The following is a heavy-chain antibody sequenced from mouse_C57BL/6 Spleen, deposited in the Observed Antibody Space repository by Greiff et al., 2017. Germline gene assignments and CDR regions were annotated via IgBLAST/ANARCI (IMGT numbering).Heavy chain of an antibody. CDR1: GFTFSSYG. CDR2: ISSGGSYT. D-gene: IGHD2-5*01. Sequence: EVKLMESGGDLVKPGGSLKLSCAASGFTFSSYGMSWVRQTPDKRLEWVATISSGGSYTYYPDSVKGRYTISRDNAKNTLYLQMSSLKSEDTAMYYCARQDYSNRWGQGTLVTVSA. CDR3: ARQDYSNR. V-gene: IGHV5-6*01. J-gene: IGHJ3*01.